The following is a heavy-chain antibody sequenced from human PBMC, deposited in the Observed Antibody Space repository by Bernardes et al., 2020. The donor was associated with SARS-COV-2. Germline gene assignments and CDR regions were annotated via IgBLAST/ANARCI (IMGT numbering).Heavy chain of an antibody. Sequence: SETLSLTRTVSGGSISSYYWSWIRQPPGKGLEWIGYIYYSGSTNYNPSLKSRVTISVDTSKNQFSLKLSSVTAADTAVYYCARTVWSGYYPNYYYYMDVWGKGTTVTVSS. D-gene: IGHD3-3*01. V-gene: IGHV4-59*08. CDR3: ARTVWSGYYPNYYYYMDV. CDR1: GGSISSYY. CDR2: IYYSGST. J-gene: IGHJ6*03.